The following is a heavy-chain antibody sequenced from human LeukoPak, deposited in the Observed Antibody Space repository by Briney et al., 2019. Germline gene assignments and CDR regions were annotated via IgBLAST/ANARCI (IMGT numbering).Heavy chain of an antibody. J-gene: IGHJ4*02. CDR2: MNPNSGNT. CDR1: GYTFTSYD. Sequence: ASVKVSCKASGYTFTSYDINWVRQATGQGLEWMGWMNPNSGNTGYAQKFQGRVTMTRNTSISTAYMELRSLRSEDTAVYYCARERSGYYYDYFDYWGQGTLVTVSS. D-gene: IGHD3-22*01. V-gene: IGHV1-8*01. CDR3: ARERSGYYYDYFDY.